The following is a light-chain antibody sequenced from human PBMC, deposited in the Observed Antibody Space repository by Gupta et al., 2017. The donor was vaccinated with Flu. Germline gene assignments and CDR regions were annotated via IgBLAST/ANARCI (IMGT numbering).Light chain of an antibody. V-gene: IGLV1-40*01. CDR1: SSNIGEGYD. CDR2: NNN. CDR3: QSYDSSLSGYD. Sequence: QSVLTQPPSVSGAPGQMVTISCAGSSSNIGEGYDVHWYQQFPVTAPKVLIYNNNNRPSGVPDRFSGSKSGTSTSLAITGLQAEDEADYYCQSYDSSLSGYDFGSGTTVTVL. J-gene: IGLJ1*01.